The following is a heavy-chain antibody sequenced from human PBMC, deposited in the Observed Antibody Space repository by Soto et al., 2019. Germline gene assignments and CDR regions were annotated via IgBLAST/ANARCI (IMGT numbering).Heavy chain of an antibody. D-gene: IGHD2-8*01. V-gene: IGHV3-30*03. J-gene: IGHJ5*02. CDR2: ISYDGSNK. CDR1: GFTFSSYG. Sequence: GGSLRLSCAASGFTFSSYGMHWVRQAPGKGLEWVAVISYDGSNKYYADSVKGRFTISRDNSKNTLYLQMNSLRAEDTAVYYCGELLMRRSTAHYYFDPWGKGSLFTV. CDR3: GELLMRRSTAHYYFDP.